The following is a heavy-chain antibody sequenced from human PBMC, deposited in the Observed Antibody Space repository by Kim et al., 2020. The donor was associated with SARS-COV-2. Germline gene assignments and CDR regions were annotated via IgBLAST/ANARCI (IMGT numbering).Heavy chain of an antibody. CDR2: IKSKTDGGTT. Sequence: GGSLRLSCAASGFTFSNAWMSWVRQAPGKGLEWVGRIKSKTDGGTTDYAAPVKGRFTISRDDSKNTLYLQMNSLKTEDTAVYYCTTLQPYYYDSSGYTFFDIWGQGTMVTVSS. CDR3: TTLQPYYYDSSGYTFFDI. J-gene: IGHJ3*02. CDR1: GFTFSNAW. V-gene: IGHV3-15*01. D-gene: IGHD3-22*01.